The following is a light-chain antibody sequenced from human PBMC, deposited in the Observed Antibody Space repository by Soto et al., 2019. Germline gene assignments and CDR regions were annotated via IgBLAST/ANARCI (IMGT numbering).Light chain of an antibody. CDR1: QTISSW. V-gene: IGKV1-5*03. CDR3: QHYKSYSDA. J-gene: IGKJ1*01. Sequence: DIQMTQSPSTLSGSVGDRVTITCRASQTISSWLAWYQQKPGKAPKLLIYKASTLKSGVPSRFSGSGSGTEFTLTISSLQPDDFATYYCQHYKSYSDAFGQGTKVELK. CDR2: KAS.